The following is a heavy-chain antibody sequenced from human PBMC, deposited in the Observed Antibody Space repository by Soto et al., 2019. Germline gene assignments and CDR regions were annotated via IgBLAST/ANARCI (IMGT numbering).Heavy chain of an antibody. CDR3: ARDDAYCSSTSCYRHPFDWYFDL. D-gene: IGHD2-2*01. CDR1: GFTFSEYY. V-gene: IGHV3-11*06. J-gene: IGHJ2*01. Sequence: QVQLVESGGGLVKPGGSLRLSCAASGFTFSEYYMSWIRQAPEKGLEWVSYISSSSSYTNYADSVKGRFTISRDNAKNSLYLQMNSLRAEDTAVYYCARDDAYCSSTSCYRHPFDWYFDLWGRGTLVTAS. CDR2: ISSSSSYT.